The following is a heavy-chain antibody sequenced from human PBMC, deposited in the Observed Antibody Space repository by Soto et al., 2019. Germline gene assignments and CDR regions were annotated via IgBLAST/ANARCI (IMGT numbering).Heavy chain of an antibody. D-gene: IGHD3-3*01. CDR2: ISWNSGSI. V-gene: IGHV3-9*01. CDR3: AVGPDYDFWSAEFDY. J-gene: IGHJ4*02. Sequence: EVQLVESGGGLVQPGRSLRLSCAASGFTFDDYAMHWVRQAPGKGLEWVSGISWNSGSIGYADSVKGRFTISRDNAKNSLYLQMNSLRAEDTALYYCAVGPDYDFWSAEFDYWGQGTLVTVSS. CDR1: GFTFDDYA.